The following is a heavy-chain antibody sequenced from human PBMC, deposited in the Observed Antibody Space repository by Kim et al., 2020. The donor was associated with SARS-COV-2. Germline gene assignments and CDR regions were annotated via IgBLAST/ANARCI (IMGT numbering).Heavy chain of an antibody. J-gene: IGHJ5*02. Sequence: SETLSLTCAVYGGSFSGYYWSWIRQPPGKGLEWIGEINHSGSTNYNQSLKSRVTISVDTSKNQFSLKLSSVTAADTAVYYCARVVRYFDWLLPGGNWFDPWGQGTLVTVSS. V-gene: IGHV4-34*01. D-gene: IGHD3-9*01. CDR3: ARVVRYFDWLLPGGNWFDP. CDR2: INHSGST. CDR1: GGSFSGYY.